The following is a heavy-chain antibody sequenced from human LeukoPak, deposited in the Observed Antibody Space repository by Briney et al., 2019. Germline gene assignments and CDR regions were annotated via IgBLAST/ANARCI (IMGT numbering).Heavy chain of an antibody. CDR2: ISGSGGST. CDR3: AKAYCSSTSCYGDY. CDR1: GFTFSSYV. V-gene: IGHV3-23*01. Sequence: NPGGSLRLSCAASGFTFSSYVMTWVRQAPGKGLEWVSGISGSGGSTYYADSVKGRFTISRDNSKNTLYLQITSLRAEDTAVYYCAKAYCSSTSCYGDYWGQGTLVTVSS. D-gene: IGHD2-2*01. J-gene: IGHJ4*02.